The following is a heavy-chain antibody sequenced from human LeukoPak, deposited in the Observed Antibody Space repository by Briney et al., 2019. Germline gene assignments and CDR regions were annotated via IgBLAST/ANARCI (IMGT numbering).Heavy chain of an antibody. J-gene: IGHJ4*02. CDR2: IYYSGST. D-gene: IGHD3-10*01. CDR3: ARAIRTYYGSGSNHFDY. CDR1: GGSISSYY. V-gene: IGHV4-59*01. Sequence: SETLSLTCTVSGGSISSYYWSWIQQPPGKGLEWIGYIYYSGSTNYNPSLKSRVTISVDTSKNQFSLKLSSVTAADTAVYYCARAIRTYYGSGSNHFDYWGQGTLVTVSS.